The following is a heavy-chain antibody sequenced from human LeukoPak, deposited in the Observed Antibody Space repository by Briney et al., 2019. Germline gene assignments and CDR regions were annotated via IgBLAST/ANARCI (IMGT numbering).Heavy chain of an antibody. D-gene: IGHD3-22*01. V-gene: IGHV3-48*01. Sequence: GGSLRLSCTASGFTFSRYGMNWIRQAPGKGLEWVSNIDRSSSTIYYADSVKGRFTISRDNGKNSLYLQMNSLRAEDTAVYYCARDSLRGYYAFDIWGQGTMVTVSS. J-gene: IGHJ3*02. CDR1: GFTFSRYG. CDR3: ARDSLRGYYAFDI. CDR2: IDRSSSTI.